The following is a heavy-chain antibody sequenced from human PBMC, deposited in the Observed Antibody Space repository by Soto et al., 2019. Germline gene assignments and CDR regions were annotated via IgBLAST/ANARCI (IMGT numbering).Heavy chain of an antibody. CDR2: IDPSDSYT. Sequence: PGESLKISCKGSCYSFTSYWISWVRQMPGKGLEWMGRIDPSDSYTNYSPSFQGHVTISADKSISTAYLQWSSLKASDTAMYYCARHGIAESLNHGGSYYYGMDVWGQGTTVTVSS. CDR3: ARHGIAESLNHGGSYYYGMDV. J-gene: IGHJ6*02. D-gene: IGHD6-13*01. V-gene: IGHV5-10-1*01. CDR1: CYSFTSYW.